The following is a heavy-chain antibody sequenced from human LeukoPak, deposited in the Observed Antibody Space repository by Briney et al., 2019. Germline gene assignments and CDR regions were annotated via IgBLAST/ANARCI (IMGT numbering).Heavy chain of an antibody. D-gene: IGHD4-17*01. CDR2: IYYSGST. CDR3: GKIPTVTFFDY. Sequence: PSETLSLTCTVSGGSISSSSYYWGWIRQPPGKGLEWIGSIYYSGSTYYNPSLKSRVTISVDTSKNQLSLKLSSVTAADTAVYSCGKIPTVTFFDYWGQGTLVTVSS. V-gene: IGHV4-39*01. J-gene: IGHJ4*02. CDR1: GGSISSSSYY.